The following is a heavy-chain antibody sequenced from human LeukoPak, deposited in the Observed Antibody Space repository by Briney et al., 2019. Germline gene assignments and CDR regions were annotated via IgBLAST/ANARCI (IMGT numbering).Heavy chain of an antibody. D-gene: IGHD6-19*01. Sequence: PGGSLRPSCAASGFTFSSYGMHWVRQAPGKGLEWVAFIRYDGSNKYYADSVKGRFTISRDNSKNTLYLQMNSLRAEDTAVYYCAKDRRSYSSGWYFDYWGQGTLVTVSS. V-gene: IGHV3-30*02. CDR2: IRYDGSNK. CDR3: AKDRRSYSSGWYFDY. CDR1: GFTFSSYG. J-gene: IGHJ4*02.